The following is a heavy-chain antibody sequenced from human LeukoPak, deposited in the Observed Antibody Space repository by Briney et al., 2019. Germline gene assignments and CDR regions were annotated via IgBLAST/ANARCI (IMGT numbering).Heavy chain of an antibody. CDR3: ARGGPYGDYVDH. J-gene: IGHJ4*02. D-gene: IGHD4-17*01. CDR1: GGSVNSTSYY. CDR2: VYYSGSP. Sequence: SETLSLTCTVSGGSVNSTSYYWGWIRQAPGKGLDWIGSVYYSGSPYYSLSLKSRVTMSVDTSKNQFSLKLSSVTAADTAVYYCARGGPYGDYVDHWGQGTLVTVSS. V-gene: IGHV4-39*07.